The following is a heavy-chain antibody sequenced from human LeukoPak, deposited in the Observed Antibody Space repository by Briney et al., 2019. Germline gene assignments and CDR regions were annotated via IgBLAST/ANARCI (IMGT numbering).Heavy chain of an antibody. CDR2: INPNSGGT. Sequence: ASVKVSCKASGYTFTGYYMHWARQAPGQGLEWMGWINPNSGGTNYAQKFQGRVTMTRDTSISTAYMELSRLRSDDTAVYYCARSSGWYRKSNDYWGQGALVTVSS. V-gene: IGHV1-2*02. J-gene: IGHJ4*02. CDR1: GYTFTGYY. D-gene: IGHD6-19*01. CDR3: ARSSGWYRKSNDY.